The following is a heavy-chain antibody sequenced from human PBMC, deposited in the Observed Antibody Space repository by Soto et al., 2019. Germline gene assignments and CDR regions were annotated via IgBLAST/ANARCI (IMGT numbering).Heavy chain of an antibody. Sequence: ASVKVSCKASGYTFTSYGISWVRQAPGQGLEWMGWISAYNGNTNYAQKLQGRVTMATDTSTSTAYMELRSLRSDDTAVYYCANFYDSSGYYPNDAFDIWGQGTMVTVSS. CDR2: ISAYNGNT. V-gene: IGHV1-18*01. CDR1: GYTFTSYG. D-gene: IGHD3-22*01. CDR3: ANFYDSSGYYPNDAFDI. J-gene: IGHJ3*02.